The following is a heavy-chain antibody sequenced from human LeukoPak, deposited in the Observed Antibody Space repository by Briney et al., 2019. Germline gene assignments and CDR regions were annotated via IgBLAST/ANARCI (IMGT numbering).Heavy chain of an antibody. Sequence: GGSLRLSCAASGFTFSSYAMHWVRQAPGKGLEWVAVISYDGSNKYYADSVKGRFTISRDNSKNTLYLQMNSLRAEDTAVYYCARGVTVTNAAFDYWGQGTLVTVSS. V-gene: IGHV3-30-3*01. J-gene: IGHJ4*02. CDR1: GFTFSSYA. CDR3: ARGVTVTNAAFDY. D-gene: IGHD4-17*01. CDR2: ISYDGSNK.